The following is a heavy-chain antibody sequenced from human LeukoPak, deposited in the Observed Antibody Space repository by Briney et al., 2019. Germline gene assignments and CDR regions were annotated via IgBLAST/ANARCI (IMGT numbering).Heavy chain of an antibody. CDR1: GDSISSGDHY. CDR3: AGAAADTNSWYYFDY. CDR2: IHYSGST. V-gene: IGHV4-30-4*01. Sequence: SETLSLTCTVSGDSISSGDHYWSWIRQPPGKGLEWIGYIHYSGSTYYNPSVKSRVIISVAMSKNQFSLSLDSLTAADSAVYYCAGAAADTNSWYYFDYWGQGTLVTVSS. J-gene: IGHJ4*02. D-gene: IGHD2/OR15-2a*01.